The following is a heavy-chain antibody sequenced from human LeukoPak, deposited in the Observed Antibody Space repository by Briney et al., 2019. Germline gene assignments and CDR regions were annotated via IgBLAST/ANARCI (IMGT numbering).Heavy chain of an antibody. CDR3: ARGRGVTTNGYFDL. CDR1: GFTFSNYG. V-gene: IGHV3-33*07. Sequence: GGSLRLSCAASGFTFSNYGMCWLRHAPVKGLEWVATIRFDGTEEYYADSVKGRFAISRDNSRNTLYFQMDSLGVDDTAVYYCARGRGVTTNGYFDLWGRGTLVTVSS. D-gene: IGHD4-17*01. J-gene: IGHJ2*01. CDR2: IRFDGTEE.